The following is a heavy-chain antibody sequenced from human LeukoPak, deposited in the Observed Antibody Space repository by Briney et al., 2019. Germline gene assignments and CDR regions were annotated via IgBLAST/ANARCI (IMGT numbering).Heavy chain of an antibody. J-gene: IGHJ5*02. D-gene: IGHD5-12*01. CDR2: IFTSGST. CDR3: ARDGSGYDFLDP. V-gene: IGHV4-61*02. Sequence: NPSQTLSLTCTVSGVSISSGSYYWTWIRQPAGKGLEWIGRIFTSGSTNYNPSLKSRVTISINTSKNQFSLKLSSVTAADTAVYYCARDGSGYDFLDPWGQGTLVTVSS. CDR1: GVSISSGSYY.